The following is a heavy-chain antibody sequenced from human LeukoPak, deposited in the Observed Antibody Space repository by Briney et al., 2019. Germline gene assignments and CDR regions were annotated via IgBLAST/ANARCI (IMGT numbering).Heavy chain of an antibody. CDR2: MNPNSGNT. CDR1: GCTFTSYD. CDR3: ARAPTHSYYYYYMDV. Sequence: GASVNVSCKGTGCTFTSYDINWVRQPTGQGLEWMGWMNPNSGNTGYVKKFQGRVTMTRNTSISTDYMELSGLRSEDTAVYYCARAPTHSYYYYYMDVWGKGTTATVSS. J-gene: IGHJ6*03. V-gene: IGHV1-8*01.